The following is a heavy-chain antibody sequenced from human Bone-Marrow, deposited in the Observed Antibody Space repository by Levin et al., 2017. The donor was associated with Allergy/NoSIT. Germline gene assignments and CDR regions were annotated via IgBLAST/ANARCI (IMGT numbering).Heavy chain of an antibody. CDR2: INEDGSFT. Sequence: PGGSLRLSCAGSGFHFNSYWMHWVRQAPGKGLVWVSRINEDGSFTNYADSVKGRFTISRDNAKNTLYLQMNSLRAEDTAVYYCARLNSPDDSWGQGTLVTVSS. CDR1: GFHFNSYW. D-gene: IGHD2/OR15-2a*01. J-gene: IGHJ4*02. CDR3: ARLNSPDDS. V-gene: IGHV3-74*01.